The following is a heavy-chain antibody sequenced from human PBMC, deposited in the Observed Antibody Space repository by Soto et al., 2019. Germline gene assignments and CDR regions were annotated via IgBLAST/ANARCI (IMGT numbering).Heavy chain of an antibody. CDR2: IYYSGST. V-gene: IGHV4-59*01. CDR1: GCSISSYY. CDR3: AISTSSTVTYYFDY. D-gene: IGHD4-17*01. J-gene: IGHJ4*02. Sequence: TSESLSLPCPVSGCSISSYYWSWIRQPPGKGLEWIGYIYYSGSTNYNPSLKSRVTISVDTSKNQFSLKLSSVTAADTAVYYCAISTSSTVTYYFDYWGQGTLVTVSS.